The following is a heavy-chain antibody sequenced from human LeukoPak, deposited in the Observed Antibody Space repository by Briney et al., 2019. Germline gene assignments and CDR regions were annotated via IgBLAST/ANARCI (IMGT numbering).Heavy chain of an antibody. D-gene: IGHD5-12*01. Sequence: GGSLTLSCAASGFTFSSYGMHWVRQAPGKGLEGVAVIWYDGSNKYYAASVKGRFTISRDNSKNTPHLQMNSLGAEDTAVYYCARARYSGYDSPFDYWGQGTLVTVSS. J-gene: IGHJ4*02. V-gene: IGHV3-33*01. CDR1: GFTFSSYG. CDR3: ARARYSGYDSPFDY. CDR2: IWYDGSNK.